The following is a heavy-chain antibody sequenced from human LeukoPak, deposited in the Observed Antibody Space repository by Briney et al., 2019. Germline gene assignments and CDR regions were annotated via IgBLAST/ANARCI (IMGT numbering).Heavy chain of an antibody. D-gene: IGHD3-10*02. J-gene: IGHJ4*02. CDR2: FDPEDGET. CDR1: GYTLTELS. Sequence: ASVKVSCKVSGYTLTELSMHCVRQAPGKGLEWMGGFDPEDGETIYAQKFQGRVTMTEDTSTDTAYMELSSLRSEDTAVYYCATDVRGVTYFFDYWGQGTPVTVSS. CDR3: ATDVRGVTYFFDY. V-gene: IGHV1-24*01.